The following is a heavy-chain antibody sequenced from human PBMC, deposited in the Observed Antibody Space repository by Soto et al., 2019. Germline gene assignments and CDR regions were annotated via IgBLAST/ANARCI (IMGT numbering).Heavy chain of an antibody. CDR2: ISSTGSYT. CDR1: GFTFSDYY. Sequence: PGGSLRLSCAASGFTFSDYYMSWIRQAPGKGLEWVSYISSTGSYTNYADSVRGRFTISRDNAKNSLYLQMNSLRAEDTAVYYCARERNGYNSIFDYWGQGTLVTV. V-gene: IGHV3-11*05. CDR3: ARERNGYNSIFDY. D-gene: IGHD5-12*01. J-gene: IGHJ4*02.